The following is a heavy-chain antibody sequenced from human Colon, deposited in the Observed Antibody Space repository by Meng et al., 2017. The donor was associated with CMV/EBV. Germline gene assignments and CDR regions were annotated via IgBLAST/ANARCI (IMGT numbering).Heavy chain of an antibody. V-gene: IGHV1-2*02. Sequence: ASVMVSCKASGYSFIAHYMHWVRQAPGQGLEWMGWININSGDTNYAQKFQGRVTMARDTSISTAYMELNSLTSDDTAVYYCARESYDTSTWLDPWGQGTLVTVSS. CDR2: ININSGDT. CDR3: ARESYDTSTWLDP. D-gene: IGHD3-16*01. J-gene: IGHJ5*02. CDR1: GYSFIAHY.